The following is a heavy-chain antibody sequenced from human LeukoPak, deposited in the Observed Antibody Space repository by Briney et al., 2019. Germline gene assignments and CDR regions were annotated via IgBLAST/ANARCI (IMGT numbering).Heavy chain of an antibody. V-gene: IGHV4-34*01. CDR1: GGSLSDSD. Sequence: PSETLSLTCAVSGGSLSDSDWSWIRQSPGKGLEWIGEINHSGGTNYNPSLKRRVTISVDPSKSHFSLRVTSVTAADTAVYYCARVRADSSGWSPDFDYWGQGTLVTVSS. CDR3: ARVRADSSGWSPDFDY. J-gene: IGHJ4*02. CDR2: INHSGGT. D-gene: IGHD6-19*01.